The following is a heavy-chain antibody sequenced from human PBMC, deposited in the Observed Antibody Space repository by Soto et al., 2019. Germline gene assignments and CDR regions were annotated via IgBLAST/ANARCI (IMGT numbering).Heavy chain of an antibody. V-gene: IGHV3-73*01. J-gene: IGHJ6*02. CDR2: IRSKGHNYAT. Sequence: GGSLRLSCAASGFAFSGSAMYWVRQASGKGPEWVGRIRSKGHNYATEYAASVKGRFTISRDDSKNTAYLQMNSLRAEDTAVYYCARGDSSSSGGYYYYYGMDVWGQGTTVTVSS. CDR3: ARGDSSSSGGYYYYYGMDV. D-gene: IGHD6-6*01. CDR1: GFAFSGSA.